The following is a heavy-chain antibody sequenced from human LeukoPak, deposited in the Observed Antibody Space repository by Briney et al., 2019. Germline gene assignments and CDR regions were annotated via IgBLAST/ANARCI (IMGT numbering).Heavy chain of an antibody. CDR1: GFTFSSYA. J-gene: IGHJ4*02. Sequence: GGSLRLSCAASGFTFSSYAMSWVRQAPGKGLEWVSAISGSGGSTYYADSVKGRFTISRDNSKNTLYLQMNSLRAEDTAVSYCATDRHDIPYYDFWSGHRYWGQGTLVTVSS. CDR2: ISGSGGST. CDR3: ATDRHDIPYYDFWSGHRY. V-gene: IGHV3-23*01. D-gene: IGHD3-3*01.